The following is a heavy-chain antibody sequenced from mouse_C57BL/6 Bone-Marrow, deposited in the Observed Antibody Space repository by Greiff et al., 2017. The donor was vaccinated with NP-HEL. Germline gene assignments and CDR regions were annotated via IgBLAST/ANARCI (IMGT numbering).Heavy chain of an antibody. CDR3: ANTPDGYPFDY. CDR2: ISTSYGDA. Sequence: VQLQQSGPELVRPGVSVKISCKGSGYTFTDYAMHWVKQSHAKSLEWIGVISTSYGDASYNQKFKDKATMTVAKSSSTAYMELARLTSEDSAVYYCANTPDGYPFDYWGQGTTLTVSS. J-gene: IGHJ2*01. D-gene: IGHD2-3*01. CDR1: GYTFTDYA. V-gene: IGHV1-67*01.